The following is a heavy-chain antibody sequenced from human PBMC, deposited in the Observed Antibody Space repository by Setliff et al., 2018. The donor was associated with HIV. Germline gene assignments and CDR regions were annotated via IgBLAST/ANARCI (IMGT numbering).Heavy chain of an antibody. V-gene: IGHV3-30*18. CDR1: RFTFSGYG. D-gene: IGHD3-22*01. CDR2: ISFDGSYK. J-gene: IGHJ3*02. CDR3: AKDILGRDSSAYYCAFDI. Sequence: GGSLRLSCLASRFTFSGYGMHWVRQAPGKGLEWVAVISFDGSYKNYLDSVKGRFTISRDNSKNTVYLQINSLRAEDTAVYYCAKDILGRDSSAYYCAFDIWGQGTMVTVSS.